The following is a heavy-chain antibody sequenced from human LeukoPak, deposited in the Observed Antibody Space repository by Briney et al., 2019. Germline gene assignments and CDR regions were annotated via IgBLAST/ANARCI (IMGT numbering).Heavy chain of an antibody. CDR1: GGSFSGYY. D-gene: IGHD5-12*01. V-gene: IGHV4-34*01. J-gene: IGHJ6*03. CDR2: INHSGST. Sequence: SETLSLTCAVYGGSFSGYYWSWIRQPPGKGLEWIGEINHSGSTNYNPSLKSRVTISVDTFKNQFSLKLSSVTAADTAVYYCARASGYGFYYYYYMDVWGKGTTVTVSS. CDR3: ARASGYGFYYYYYMDV.